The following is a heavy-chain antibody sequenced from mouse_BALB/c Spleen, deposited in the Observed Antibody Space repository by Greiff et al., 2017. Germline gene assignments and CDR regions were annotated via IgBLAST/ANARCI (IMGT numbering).Heavy chain of an antibody. CDR3: SRWREYGDYFDY. Sequence: EVHLVESGPGLVRPSQSLSLTCTVTGYSITSDYAWNWIRQFPGNKLEWMGYISYSGSTSYNPSLKSRTSITRDTSKNQFFLQLNSVTTEDTATYYCSRWREYGDYFDYWGQGTTLTVSA. CDR1: GYSITSDYA. V-gene: IGHV3-2*02. J-gene: IGHJ2*01. D-gene: IGHD5-1*01. CDR2: ISYSGST.